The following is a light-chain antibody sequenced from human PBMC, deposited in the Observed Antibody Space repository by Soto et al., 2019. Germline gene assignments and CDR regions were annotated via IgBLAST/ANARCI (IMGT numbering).Light chain of an antibody. Sequence: QSALTQPASVSGSPGQSITISCTGTSSDVGGYNYVSWYQQHPGKAPKLMIYDVRNRPSGASNRFSGSKSGNTASLTISGLQAEDAADYCCSSYTSSSPLVVFGGGTKLTVL. CDR2: DVR. J-gene: IGLJ2*01. V-gene: IGLV2-14*01. CDR1: SSDVGGYNY. CDR3: SSYTSSSPLVV.